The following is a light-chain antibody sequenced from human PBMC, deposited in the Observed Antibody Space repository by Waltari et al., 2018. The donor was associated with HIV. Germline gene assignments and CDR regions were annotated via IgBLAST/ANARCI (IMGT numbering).Light chain of an antibody. CDR2: DVS. J-gene: IGLJ3*02. CDR1: SSDVGGYNY. CDR3: CSHAGSYGV. Sequence: QSALTQPRSVSGSPGQSVTISCTGTSSDVGGYNYVSWYQQHPGKAPKLMIYDVSKRPSGVPDRFSGSKSGNTASLTISGLQAEDEADYYCCSHAGSYGVFGGGTKLTVL. V-gene: IGLV2-11*01.